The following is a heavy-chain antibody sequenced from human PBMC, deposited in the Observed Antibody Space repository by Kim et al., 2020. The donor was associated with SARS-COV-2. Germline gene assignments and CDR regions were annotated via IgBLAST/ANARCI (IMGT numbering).Heavy chain of an antibody. V-gene: IGHV3-64*01. J-gene: IGHJ4*02. D-gene: IGHD2-15*01. Sequence: KGRFTISRDNTKNTLYLQMGSLRAEDMAVYYCARGPLGYCSGGSCYLLDYWGQGTLVTVSS. CDR3: ARGPLGYCSGGSCYLLDY.